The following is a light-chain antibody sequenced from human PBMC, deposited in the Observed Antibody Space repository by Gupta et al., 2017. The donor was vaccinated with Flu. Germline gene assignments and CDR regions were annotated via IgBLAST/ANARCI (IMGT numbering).Light chain of an antibody. V-gene: IGLV2-14*01. CDR2: EVS. J-gene: IGLJ2*01. Sequence: SPQNQPASISGSPGQPSTISCTGTSSDVGGYNYVSWYQQHPGKAPKLMIFEVSSRPSGVAHSFSGSKYGDTAAVTITGLQAEEEADYYCSSYTNTNNIVVFGGGTKLTVL. CDR3: SSYTNTNNIVV. CDR1: SSDVGGYNY.